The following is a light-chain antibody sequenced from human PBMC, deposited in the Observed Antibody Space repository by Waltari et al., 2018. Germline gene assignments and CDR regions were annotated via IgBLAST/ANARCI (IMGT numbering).Light chain of an antibody. CDR1: QSVSTY. CDR2: DAS. J-gene: IGKJ2*01. CDR3: QQRRNWPRQYT. V-gene: IGKV3-11*01. Sequence: EIVLTQSPATLSLSPGERATLSCRASQSVSTYLAWYQQNPGQAPRLLIYDASNRATGIPARFSGSGSGTDFTLIISSLAPEDSAIYYCQQRRNWPRQYTFGQGTKLEI.